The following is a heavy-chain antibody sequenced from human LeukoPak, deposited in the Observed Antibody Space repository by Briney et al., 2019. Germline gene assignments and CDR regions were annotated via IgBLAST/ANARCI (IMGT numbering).Heavy chain of an antibody. Sequence: PGGSLRLSCAASGFTFSSYAMHWVRQAPGKGLEWVAVISYDGSNKYYADSVKGRFTISRDNAKNSLYLQMNSLRAEDTAVYYCARDLGYDILTGFTAYWYFDLWGRGTLVTVSS. CDR1: GFTFSSYA. V-gene: IGHV3-30-3*01. CDR3: ARDLGYDILTGFTAYWYFDL. CDR2: ISYDGSNK. D-gene: IGHD3-9*01. J-gene: IGHJ2*01.